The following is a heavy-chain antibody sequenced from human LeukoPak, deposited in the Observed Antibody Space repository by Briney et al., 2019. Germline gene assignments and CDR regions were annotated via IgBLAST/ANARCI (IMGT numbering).Heavy chain of an antibody. CDR3: ARDQTSVAGTGYKWFDP. CDR2: ISSSSTTI. D-gene: IGHD6-19*01. J-gene: IGHJ5*02. Sequence: GGSLRLSCAASGFTFSSYSMNWVRQAPGKGLECVSYISSSSTTIYYADSVKGRFIISRDNAKNSLYLQMNSLRAEDTAVYYCARDQTSVAGTGYKWFDPWGQGTLVTVSS. V-gene: IGHV3-48*04. CDR1: GFTFSSYS.